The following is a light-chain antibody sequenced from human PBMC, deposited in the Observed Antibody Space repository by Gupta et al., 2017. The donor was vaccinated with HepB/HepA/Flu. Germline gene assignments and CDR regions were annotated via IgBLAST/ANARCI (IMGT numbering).Light chain of an antibody. CDR2: NYN. V-gene: IGLV1-47*01. Sequence: QSVLTQPPSASATPGQGATISCSGSSSNIPFNYISWNQQLPGTAPKLLIYNYNQRPSGVPDRFSVSRSGTSASLAISGLRSEDEADYYCAAWDDSVSDWMFGGGTRLTVL. CDR1: SSNIPFNY. J-gene: IGLJ3*02. CDR3: AAWDDSVSDWM.